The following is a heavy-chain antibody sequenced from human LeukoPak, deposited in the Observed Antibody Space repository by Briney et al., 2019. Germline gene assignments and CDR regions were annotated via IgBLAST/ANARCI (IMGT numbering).Heavy chain of an antibody. V-gene: IGHV4-34*01. CDR2: INHSGST. CDR1: GGSFSGYY. D-gene: IGHD2-2*01. CDR3: ARGRRRYCSSTSCHNWFDP. Sequence: SETLSLTCAVYGGSFSGYYWSWIRQPPGKGLEWIGEINHSGSTNYNPSLKSRVTISVDTSKNQFPLKLSSVTAADTAVYYCARGRRRYCSSTSCHNWFDPWGQGTLVTVSS. J-gene: IGHJ5*02.